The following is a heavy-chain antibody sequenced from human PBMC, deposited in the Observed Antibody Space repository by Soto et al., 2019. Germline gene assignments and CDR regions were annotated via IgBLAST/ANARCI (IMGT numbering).Heavy chain of an antibody. J-gene: IGHJ4*02. CDR3: ASLHSTSDYSNYEFDY. D-gene: IGHD4-4*01. CDR2: IYYSGST. V-gene: IGHV4-39*01. CDR1: GGSISSSSYY. Sequence: SETLSLTCTVSGGSISSSSYYWGWIRQPPGKGLEWIGSIYYSGSTYYNPSLKSRVTISVDTSKNQFSLKLSSVTAADTAVYYCASLHSTSDYSNYEFDYWGQGTLVTVSS.